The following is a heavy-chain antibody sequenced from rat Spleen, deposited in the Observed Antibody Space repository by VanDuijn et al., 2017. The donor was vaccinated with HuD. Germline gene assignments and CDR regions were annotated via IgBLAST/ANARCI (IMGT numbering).Heavy chain of an antibody. CDR1: GFILSDYY. CDR2: ISYDGSRT. V-gene: IGHV5-29*01. CDR3: ARSVFDY. J-gene: IGHJ2*01. Sequence: EVQLVESDGGLVQPGRSLKLSCAVSGFILSDYYMAWVRRAPTKGLEWVATISYDGSRTDYRDSVKGRFTISRDNAKSTLYLQMDSLRSEDTATYYCARSVFDYWGQGVMVTVSS.